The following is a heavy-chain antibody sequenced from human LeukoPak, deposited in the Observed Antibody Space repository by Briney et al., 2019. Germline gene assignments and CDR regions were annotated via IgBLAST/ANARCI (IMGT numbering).Heavy chain of an antibody. CDR2: ISGSGGST. J-gene: IGHJ4*02. CDR1: GFTFSSYA. V-gene: IGHV3-23*01. CDR3: ARAPVWSGYYVLDY. Sequence: GGSLRLSCAASGFTFSSYAMSWVRQAPGKGLEWVSAISGSGGSTYYADSVKGRFTISRDNSKNTLYLQMNSLRAEDTAVYYCARAPVWSGYYVLDYWGQGTLVTVSS. D-gene: IGHD3-3*01.